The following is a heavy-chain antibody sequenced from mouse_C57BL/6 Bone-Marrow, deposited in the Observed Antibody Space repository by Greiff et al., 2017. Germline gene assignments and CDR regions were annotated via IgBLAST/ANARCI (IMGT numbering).Heavy chain of an antibody. CDR3: ARSYSYYFDY. J-gene: IGHJ2*01. Sequence: QVTLKESGPELVKPGASVKISCKASGYAFSSSWMNWVKQRPGKGLEWIGRIYPGDGDTNYNGKFKGKATLTADKSSSTAYMQLSSLTSEDSAVYFCARSYSYYFDYWGQGTTLTVSS. V-gene: IGHV1-82*01. CDR2: IYPGDGDT. CDR1: GYAFSSSW. D-gene: IGHD2-12*01.